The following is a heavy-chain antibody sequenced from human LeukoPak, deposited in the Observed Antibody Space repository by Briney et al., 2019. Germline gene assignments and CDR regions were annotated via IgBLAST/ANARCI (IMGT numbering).Heavy chain of an antibody. CDR3: ATIPASDAEYFQH. V-gene: IGHV1-46*01. Sequence: ASVKVSCKASGYTFTYYHMHWVRQAPGQGLEWMGIINPSSGSTSYAQKFQGRVTMTRDTSTSTVYMDVSSLRSDDTAVYYCATIPASDAEYFQHLGQGTLVTVSS. CDR1: GYTFTYYH. J-gene: IGHJ1*01. D-gene: IGHD2-2*01. CDR2: INPSSGST.